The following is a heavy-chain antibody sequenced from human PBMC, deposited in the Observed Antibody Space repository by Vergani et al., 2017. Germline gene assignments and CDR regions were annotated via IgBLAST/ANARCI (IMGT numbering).Heavy chain of an antibody. J-gene: IGHJ4*02. CDR3: AKVRSPLIAVAGDLDY. D-gene: IGHD6-19*01. CDR2: ISGSGGST. V-gene: IGHV3-23*01. Sequence: EVQLLESGGGLVQPGGSLRLSCAASGFTFSSYAMSWVRQAPGKGLEWVSAISGSGGSTYYADSVTGRFTISRDNSKNTLYLQMNSLRAEDTAVYYCAKVRSPLIAVAGDLDYWGQGTLVTVSS. CDR1: GFTFSSYA.